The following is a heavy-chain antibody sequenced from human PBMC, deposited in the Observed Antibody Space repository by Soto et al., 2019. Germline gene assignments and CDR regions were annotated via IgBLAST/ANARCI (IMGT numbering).Heavy chain of an antibody. CDR1: GYTFTSYV. Sequence: QVQLVQSGAEVKKPGASVKVSCKASGYTFTSYVISWVRQAPGQGLEGMGWISAYNGNTNYAQKLQGRVTMTTDTSTSTAYMELRSLRSDDTAVYYCARVPASRPRKIVVVITSFDYWGQGTLVTVSS. V-gene: IGHV1-18*04. J-gene: IGHJ4*02. CDR2: ISAYNGNT. D-gene: IGHD3-22*01. CDR3: ARVPASRPRKIVVVITSFDY.